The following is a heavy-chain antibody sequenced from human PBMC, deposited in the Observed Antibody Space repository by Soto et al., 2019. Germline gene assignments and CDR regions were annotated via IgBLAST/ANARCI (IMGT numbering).Heavy chain of an antibody. CDR1: GFTFSSYA. D-gene: IGHD3-22*01. CDR3: AKNYDSSGYYYGGLDY. Sequence: GGSLRLSCAASGFTFSSYAMSWVRQAPGRGLEWVSAISGSGGSTYYADSVKGRFTISRDNSKNTLYLQMNSLGAEDTAVYYCAKNYDSSGYYYGGLDYWGQGTLVTVSS. J-gene: IGHJ4*02. CDR2: ISGSGGST. V-gene: IGHV3-23*01.